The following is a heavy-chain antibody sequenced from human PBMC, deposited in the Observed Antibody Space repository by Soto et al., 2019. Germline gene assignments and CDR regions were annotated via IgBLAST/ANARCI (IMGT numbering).Heavy chain of an antibody. Sequence: ASVKVSCKASGGTFSSYAISWVRQAPGQGLEWMGGIIPIFGTANYAQKFQGRVTITADESTSTAYMELSSLRSEDTAVYYCARADCSGGSCYSDRYYYGMDVWGQGTTVTVSS. CDR3: ARADCSGGSCYSDRYYYGMDV. CDR1: GGTFSSYA. J-gene: IGHJ6*02. D-gene: IGHD2-15*01. V-gene: IGHV1-69*13. CDR2: IIPIFGTA.